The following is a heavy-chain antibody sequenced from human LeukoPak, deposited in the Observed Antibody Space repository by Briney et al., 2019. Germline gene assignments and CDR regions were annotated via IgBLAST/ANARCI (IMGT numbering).Heavy chain of an antibody. Sequence: GGSLRLSCAASGFTFSSYGMHWVRQAPGKGLEWVAFIRYDGSNKYYADSVKGRFTISRDNSKNTLYLQMNSLRAEDTAVYYCAKEEYYYDSSGYSNWFDPWGQGTLVTVSS. CDR2: IRYDGSNK. V-gene: IGHV3-30*02. J-gene: IGHJ5*02. CDR1: GFTFSSYG. CDR3: AKEEYYYDSSGYSNWFDP. D-gene: IGHD3-22*01.